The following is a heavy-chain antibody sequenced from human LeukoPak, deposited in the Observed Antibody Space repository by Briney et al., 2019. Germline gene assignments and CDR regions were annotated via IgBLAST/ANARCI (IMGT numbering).Heavy chain of an antibody. CDR1: GYTLTELS. V-gene: IGHV1-2*02. CDR2: INPNSGGT. CDR3: ARDHIPGREYYYDSSGYLLDY. J-gene: IGHJ4*02. Sequence: ASVKVSCKVSGYTLTELSMHWVRQAPGQGLEWMGWINPNSGGTNYAQKFQGRVTMTRDTSISTAYMELSRLRSDDTAVYYCARDHIPGREYYYDSSGYLLDYWGQGTLVTVSS. D-gene: IGHD3-22*01.